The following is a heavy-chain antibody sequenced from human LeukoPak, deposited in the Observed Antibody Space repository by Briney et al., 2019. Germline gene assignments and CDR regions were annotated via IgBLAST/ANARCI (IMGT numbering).Heavy chain of an antibody. CDR1: GFTFSSYA. Sequence: GRSLRLSCAASGFTFSSYAMHWVRQAPGKGLEWVSYISTGSSTIYYADSVKGRFTISRDNAKNSLYLQMNSLRAEDTAVYYCARNPLAYYYGSGNYYNGNDFQHWGQGTLVTVSS. V-gene: IGHV3-48*01. CDR3: ARNPLAYYYGSGNYYNGNDFQH. J-gene: IGHJ1*01. D-gene: IGHD3-10*01. CDR2: ISTGSSTI.